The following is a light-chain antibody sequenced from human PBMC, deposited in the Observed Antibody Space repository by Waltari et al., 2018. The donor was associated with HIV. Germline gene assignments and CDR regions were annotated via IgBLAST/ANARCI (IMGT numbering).Light chain of an antibody. CDR1: ESVVNY. Sequence: TLSCKASESVVNYLAWYQQTPGQAPGLLIYGASTTATGVAGRFSGNGSGTEFTLTINSLQPEDFAIYYCHQYKSRPYTFGQGTKLEI. CDR3: HQYKSRPYT. V-gene: IGKV3-15*01. J-gene: IGKJ2*01. CDR2: GAS.